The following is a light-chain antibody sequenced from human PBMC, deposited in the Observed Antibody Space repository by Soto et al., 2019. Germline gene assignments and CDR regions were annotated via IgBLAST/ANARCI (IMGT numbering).Light chain of an antibody. Sequence: DIVMTQSPDSLAVSLGERATINCKSSQSVLYSSNNKNYLDWYQQKPGQPPKLLIYCASTRESGVPDRFSGSGSGTDFSLTISILQAEDVAVYSCQHYYSTPMYTFGQGTKLEIK. CDR3: QHYYSTPMYT. CDR2: CAS. CDR1: QSVLYSSNNKNY. J-gene: IGKJ2*01. V-gene: IGKV4-1*01.